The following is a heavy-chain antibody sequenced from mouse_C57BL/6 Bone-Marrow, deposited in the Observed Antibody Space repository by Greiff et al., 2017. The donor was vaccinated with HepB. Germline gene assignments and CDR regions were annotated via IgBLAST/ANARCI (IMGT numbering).Heavy chain of an antibody. Sequence: EVQLQQSGPELVKPGASVKISCKASGYTFTDYYMNWVKQSHGKSLEWIGDINPNNGGTSYNQKFKGKATLTVDKSSSTAYMELRSLTSEDSAVYYCARWGGYRYFDVWGTGTTVTVSS. CDR2: INPNNGGT. J-gene: IGHJ1*03. CDR1: GYTFTDYY. V-gene: IGHV1-26*01. CDR3: ARWGGYRYFDV.